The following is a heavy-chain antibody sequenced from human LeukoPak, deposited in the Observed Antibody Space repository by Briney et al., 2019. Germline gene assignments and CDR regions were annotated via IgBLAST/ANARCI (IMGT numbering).Heavy chain of an antibody. CDR2: ISGSGPIT. D-gene: IGHD2-2*01. Sequence: GGSLRLSCAGSGFTSSDHYMDWVRQAPGKGLEWVSFISGSGPITQYADSVKGRFTISRDNSKNTVYLQMNSLRAEDTAVYFCARVVPAADYWGQGTLVTVSS. CDR1: GFTSSDHY. V-gene: IGHV3-23*01. J-gene: IGHJ4*02. CDR3: ARVVPAADY.